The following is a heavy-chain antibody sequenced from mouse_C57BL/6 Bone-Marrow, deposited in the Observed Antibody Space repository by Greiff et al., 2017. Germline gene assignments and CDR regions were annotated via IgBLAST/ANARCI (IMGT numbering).Heavy chain of an antibody. J-gene: IGHJ2*01. CDR1: GFTFSSYA. CDR2: ISDGGSYT. V-gene: IGHV5-4*01. D-gene: IGHD2-1*01. Sequence: EVMLVESGGGLVKPGGSLKLSCAASGFTFSSYAMSWVRQTPEKRLEWVATISDGGSYTYYPDNVKGRFTISRDNAKNNLYLQMSHLKSEDTAMYYCARDHDGNYGYWGQGTTLTVSS. CDR3: ARDHDGNYGY.